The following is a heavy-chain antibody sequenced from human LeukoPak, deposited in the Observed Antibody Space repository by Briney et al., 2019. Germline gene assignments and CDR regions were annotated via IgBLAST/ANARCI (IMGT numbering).Heavy chain of an antibody. J-gene: IGHJ4*02. CDR3: ASAKGSQNENPFDY. V-gene: IGHV4-34*01. CDR2: INHSGST. CDR1: GGSFSGYY. Sequence: SETLSLTCAVYGGSFSGYYWSWIRQPPGKGLEWIGEINHSGSTNYNPSLKSRVTISVDTSKNQFSLKLSSVTAADTAVYYCASAKGSQNENPFDYWGQGTLVTVSS. D-gene: IGHD2-15*01.